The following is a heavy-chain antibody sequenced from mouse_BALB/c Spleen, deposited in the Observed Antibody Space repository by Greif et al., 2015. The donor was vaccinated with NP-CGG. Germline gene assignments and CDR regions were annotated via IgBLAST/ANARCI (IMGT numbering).Heavy chain of an antibody. Sequence: KQSGSELVRPGASVKLSCKASGYTFTSYWMHWVKQRPGQGLEWIGNIYPGSGSTNYDEKFKSKATLTVDTSSSTAYMQLSSLTSEDSAVYYCTRLGNYGYWGQGTTLTVSP. D-gene: IGHD2-1*01. CDR2: IYPGSGST. J-gene: IGHJ2*01. V-gene: IGHV1S22*01. CDR3: TRLGNYGY. CDR1: GYTFTSYW.